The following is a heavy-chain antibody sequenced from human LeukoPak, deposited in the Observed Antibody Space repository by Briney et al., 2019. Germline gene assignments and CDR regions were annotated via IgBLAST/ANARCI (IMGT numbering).Heavy chain of an antibody. Sequence: GGALRISFAAPGFTFSNFWMHWVRQGPGKGVGWVSRIDSNGGGATYADSVKGRFTTSRDNGNNTMYLQMNSLRAEDTAIYYCARAKYSSGWSLDYWGQGALVTVSS. D-gene: IGHD6-19*01. CDR1: GFTFSNFW. CDR3: ARAKYSSGWSLDY. CDR2: IDSNGGGA. J-gene: IGHJ4*02. V-gene: IGHV3-74*03.